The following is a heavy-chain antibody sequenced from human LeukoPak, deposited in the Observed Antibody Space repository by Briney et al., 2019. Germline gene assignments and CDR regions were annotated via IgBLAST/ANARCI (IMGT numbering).Heavy chain of an antibody. J-gene: IGHJ4*02. D-gene: IGHD3-10*01. Sequence: ASVKVSCKVSGYTLTELSMHWVRQAPGKGLEWMGGFDPEDGETIYAQKFQGRVTMTEDTSTDTAYMELSSLRSEDTAVYYCARVVLWFGDETTEFDYWGQGTLVTVSS. V-gene: IGHV1-24*01. CDR3: ARVVLWFGDETTEFDY. CDR1: GYTLTELS. CDR2: FDPEDGET.